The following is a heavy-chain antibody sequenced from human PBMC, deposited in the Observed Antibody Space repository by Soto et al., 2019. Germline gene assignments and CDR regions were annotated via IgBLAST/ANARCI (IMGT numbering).Heavy chain of an antibody. J-gene: IGHJ4*02. Sequence: TLSLTCTVSGGSISSGDYYWSWIRQPPGKGLEWIGYIYYSGSTYYNPSLKSRVTISVDTSKNQFSLKLSSVTAADTAVYYCARYCSGGSCYEGRSSLFDYWGQGTLVTVSS. CDR3: ARYCSGGSCYEGRSSLFDY. V-gene: IGHV4-30-4*01. CDR2: IYYSGST. D-gene: IGHD2-15*01. CDR1: GGSISSGDYY.